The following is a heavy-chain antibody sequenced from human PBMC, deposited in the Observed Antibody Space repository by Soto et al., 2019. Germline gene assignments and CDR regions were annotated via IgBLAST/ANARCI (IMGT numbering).Heavy chain of an antibody. J-gene: IGHJ4*02. CDR1: GYTFTSYA. D-gene: IGHD3-3*01. V-gene: IGHV1-3*01. CDR3: AIGSGYYNPVY. Sequence: ASVKVSCKASGYTFTSYAMHWVRQAPGQRLEWMGWINAGSGNTKYSQKFQGRVTITRDTSASTAYMELSSLRSEDTAVYYCAIGSGYYNPVYWDQGTLVTVSS. CDR2: INAGSGNT.